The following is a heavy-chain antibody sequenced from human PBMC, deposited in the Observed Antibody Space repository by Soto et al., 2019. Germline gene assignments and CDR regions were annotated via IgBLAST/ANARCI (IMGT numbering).Heavy chain of an antibody. Sequence: EVQLVESGGGLVKPGGSLRLSCAASGFTFSSYSMNWVRQAPGKGLEWVSSISSSSSYIYYADSVKGRFTISRDNAKNSLYLQMNSLSAEDTAAYYCARDQPGYSYGYGLGYWGQGTLVTVSS. D-gene: IGHD5-18*01. CDR3: ARDQPGYSYGYGLGY. J-gene: IGHJ4*02. CDR1: GFTFSSYS. CDR2: ISSSSSYI. V-gene: IGHV3-21*01.